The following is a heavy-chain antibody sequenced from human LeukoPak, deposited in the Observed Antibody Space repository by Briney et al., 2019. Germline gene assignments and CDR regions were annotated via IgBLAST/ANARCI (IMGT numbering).Heavy chain of an antibody. Sequence: ASVKVSCKVSGYTLTEMSIHWVRQAPGGALEWMGGFDPEDGETVYAPKFQGRVTMTEDTSADTAYMELRSLRSDDTAVYYCARFSIAAAGMRIGVAPYYYGMDVRGQGTTVTVSS. D-gene: IGHD6-13*01. CDR1: GYTLTEMS. V-gene: IGHV1-24*01. CDR2: FDPEDGET. CDR3: ARFSIAAAGMRIGVAPYYYGMDV. J-gene: IGHJ6*02.